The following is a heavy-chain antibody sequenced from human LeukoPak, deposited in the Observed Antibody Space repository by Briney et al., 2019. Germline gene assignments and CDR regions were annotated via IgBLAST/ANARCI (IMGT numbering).Heavy chain of an antibody. CDR1: GYTFTGYY. V-gene: IGHV1-2*02. Sequence: ASVKVSCKASGYTFTGYYMHWVRQAPGQGLEWMGWINPNSGGTNYAQKFQGRVTMTRDTSISTAYMELSRLRSDDTAVYYCARARTIYYNYMDVWGKGTTVTISS. CDR3: ARARTIYYNYMDV. CDR2: INPNSGGT. J-gene: IGHJ6*03. D-gene: IGHD4/OR15-4a*01.